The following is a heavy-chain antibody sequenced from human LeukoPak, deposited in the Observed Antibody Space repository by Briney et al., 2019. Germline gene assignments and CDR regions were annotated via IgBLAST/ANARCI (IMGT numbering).Heavy chain of an antibody. V-gene: IGHV3-23*01. CDR2: FSGSGGIT. CDR3: EKDFLSGYRLTYFDY. CDR1: GFTFSSYA. Sequence: GASLRLSCASSGFTFSSYAMSWVRQAPGKGLEGVSAFSGSGGITHYADSVKGRFTMSRENSKNTVYLRMNSLRVEDTAVYYCEKDFLSGYRLTYFDYWGQGTLVTVSS. J-gene: IGHJ4*02. D-gene: IGHD3-3*01.